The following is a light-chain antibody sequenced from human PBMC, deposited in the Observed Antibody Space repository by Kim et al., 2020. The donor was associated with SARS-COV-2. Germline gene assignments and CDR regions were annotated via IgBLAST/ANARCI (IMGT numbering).Light chain of an antibody. J-gene: IGLJ3*02. CDR1: SSNIGNNY. CDR3: GTWDSSLSAWV. CDR2: DNK. V-gene: IGLV1-51*01. Sequence: GQKVTISCSGSSSNIGNNYVSWYQQLPGTAPKLLMYDNKKRPSGIPDRFSGSKSGTSATLGITGLQTGDEADYYCGTWDSSLSAWVFGGGTKLTVL.